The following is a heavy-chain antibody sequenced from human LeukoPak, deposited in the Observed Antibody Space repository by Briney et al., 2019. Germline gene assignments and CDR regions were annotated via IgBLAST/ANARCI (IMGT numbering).Heavy chain of an antibody. V-gene: IGHV3-53*01. CDR1: GITVSSNY. D-gene: IGHD1-1*01. CDR2: IYSGGST. J-gene: IGHJ6*03. CDR3: AKSPIYNWNDLYYYYMDV. Sequence: PGGSLRLSCAASGITVSSNYMSWVRQAPGKGLEWVSVIYSGGSTYYAGSVKGRFTISRDNSKNTLYVQMNSLRAEDTAVYYCAKSPIYNWNDLYYYYMDVWGKGTTVTVSS.